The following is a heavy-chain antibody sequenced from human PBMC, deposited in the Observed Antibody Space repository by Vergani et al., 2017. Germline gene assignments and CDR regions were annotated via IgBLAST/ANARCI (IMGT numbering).Heavy chain of an antibody. J-gene: IGHJ6*03. CDR3: AREGEYCSGGSCYSTAMDV. CDR2: ISYDGSNE. CDR1: GFTFSSYA. V-gene: IGHV3-30-3*01. D-gene: IGHD2-15*01. Sequence: QVQLVESGGGVVQPGRSLRLSCAASGFTFSSYAMHWVRQAPGKGLEWVALISYDGSNEYYADSVKGRFTISRDNSENTLYLQMNSLRAEDTAVYYCAREGEYCSGGSCYSTAMDVWGKGTTVTVSS.